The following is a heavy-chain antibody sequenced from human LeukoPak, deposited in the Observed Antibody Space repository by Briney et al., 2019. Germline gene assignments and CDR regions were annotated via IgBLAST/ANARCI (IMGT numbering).Heavy chain of an antibody. J-gene: IGHJ6*03. CDR1: GYTFTGYY. D-gene: IGHD6-6*01. CDR3: AREREAARYYYYYMDV. Sequence: GASVKVSCKASGYTFTGYYMHWVRQAPGQGLEWMGWINPNSGGTNYAQKFQGRVTTTRDTSISTAYMELSRLRSDDTAVYYCAREREAARYYYYYMDVWGKGTTVTVSS. V-gene: IGHV1-2*02. CDR2: INPNSGGT.